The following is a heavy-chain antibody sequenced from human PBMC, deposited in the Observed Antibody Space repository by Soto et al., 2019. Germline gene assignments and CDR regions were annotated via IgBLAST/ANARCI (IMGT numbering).Heavy chain of an antibody. J-gene: IGHJ4*02. CDR2: MNPNSGNT. CDR3: ARAVDILATIRNY. CDR1: GYTFTSYD. D-gene: IGHD5-12*01. V-gene: IGHV1-8*01. Sequence: ASVKVSCKASGYTFTSYDINWVRQATGQGLEWMGWMNPNSGNTGYAQKFQGRVTMTRNTSISTAYMELSSLRSEDTAVYYCARAVDILATIRNYWGQGTLVTVSS.